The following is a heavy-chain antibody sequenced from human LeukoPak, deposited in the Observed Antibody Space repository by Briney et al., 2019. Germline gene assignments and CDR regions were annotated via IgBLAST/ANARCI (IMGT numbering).Heavy chain of an antibody. V-gene: IGHV5-10-1*01. Sequence: GESLQISCQGSGYSFTSYWISWVRQMPGKGLEWMGRIDPSDSYTNYSPSFQGHVTISADKSISTAYLQWSSLKASDTAMYYCARHIYGDHPYYYGMDVWGKGTTVTVSS. CDR1: GYSFTSYW. D-gene: IGHD4-17*01. CDR3: ARHIYGDHPYYYGMDV. J-gene: IGHJ6*04. CDR2: IDPSDSYT.